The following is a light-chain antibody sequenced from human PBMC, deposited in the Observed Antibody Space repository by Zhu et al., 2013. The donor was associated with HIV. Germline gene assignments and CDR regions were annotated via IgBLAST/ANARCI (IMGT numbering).Light chain of an antibody. V-gene: IGKV3-20*01. CDR1: QIVGSNS. CDR2: GAS. J-gene: IGKJ4*01. Sequence: EIVLAQSPGTLSLSPGESVTLSCRASQIVGSNSLAWYQQKPGQAPRLLIYGASSRATGIPDRFRGSGSGTDFTLTISRLEPEDFAVYYCQHNDTSSLTFGGGTTV. CDR3: QHNDTSSLT.